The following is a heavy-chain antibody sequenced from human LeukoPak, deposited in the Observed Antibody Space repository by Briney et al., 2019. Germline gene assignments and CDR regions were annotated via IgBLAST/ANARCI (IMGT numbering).Heavy chain of an antibody. Sequence: GGSLRLSCEASGFPFSSYSMPWVRQAPGKGLERVANIKEAGSEKYVDSVKGRFNISRDNAKNSLYLKMNSLRGEDTAVYFCATDRTTTYYYDARPYYYFDSWGQGTLDTVSS. D-gene: IGHD3-22*01. CDR3: ATDRTTTYYYDARPYYYFDS. CDR2: IKEAGSE. CDR1: GFPFSSYS. V-gene: IGHV3-7*01. J-gene: IGHJ4*02.